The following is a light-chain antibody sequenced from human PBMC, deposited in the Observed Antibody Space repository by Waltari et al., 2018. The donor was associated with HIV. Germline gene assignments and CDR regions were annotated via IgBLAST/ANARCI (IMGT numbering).Light chain of an antibody. CDR1: TSNIGRTT. Sequence: QSVLTQPPSASGTPEQRVTISCSGRTSNIGRTTVSWFQQFPGTAPKVLIYGKNQRPSGVPDRFSGSKSGTSASLAISGLQSEDEADYYCASWDDSLNGPVFGGGTKLTVV. CDR2: GKN. V-gene: IGLV1-44*01. CDR3: ASWDDSLNGPV. J-gene: IGLJ2*01.